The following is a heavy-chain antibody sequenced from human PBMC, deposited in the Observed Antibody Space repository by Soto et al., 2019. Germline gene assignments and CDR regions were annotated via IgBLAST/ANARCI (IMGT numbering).Heavy chain of an antibody. CDR2: ISGSGGST. CDR3: AISGPTYYDYIWGSYRYDY. J-gene: IGHJ4*02. Sequence: EVQLLESGGGLVQPGGSLRLSCAASGFTFSSYAMRWVRQAPGKGLEWVSAISGSGGSTYYADSVKGRFTISRDNSKNTLYLQMNSLRAEDTAVYYCAISGPTYYDYIWGSYRYDYWGQGTLVTVSS. CDR1: GFTFSSYA. V-gene: IGHV3-23*01. D-gene: IGHD3-16*02.